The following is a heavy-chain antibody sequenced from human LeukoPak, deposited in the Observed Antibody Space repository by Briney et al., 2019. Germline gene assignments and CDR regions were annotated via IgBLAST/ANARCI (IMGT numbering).Heavy chain of an antibody. CDR1: GYTFTISG. CDR3: ARDLGYCSFGFGLGNCNRKWFDH. J-gene: IGHJ5*02. Sequence: ASVTVSFTASGYTFTISGISWVRRAHGQGLEWMGWVSTYSGNTNYAQKFQGRVTMTRDTSTNTAYMELKNLRPDDTAIYYCARDLGYCSFGFGLGNCNRKWFDHWGQGTLVSVSS. D-gene: IGHD2-2*03. CDR2: VSTYSGNT. V-gene: IGHV1-18*01.